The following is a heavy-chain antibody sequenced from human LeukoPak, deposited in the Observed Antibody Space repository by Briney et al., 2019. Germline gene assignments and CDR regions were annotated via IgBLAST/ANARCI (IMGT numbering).Heavy chain of an antibody. D-gene: IGHD3-10*01. Sequence: GASVKVSCKASGYTFTSYGISWVRQATGQGLEWMGWMNPNSGNTGYAQKFQGRVTMTRNTSISTAYMELSSLRSEDTAVYYCAVNTLWFGELSLDYWGQGTLVTVSS. CDR1: GYTFTSYG. CDR2: MNPNSGNT. V-gene: IGHV1-8*02. CDR3: AVNTLWFGELSLDY. J-gene: IGHJ4*02.